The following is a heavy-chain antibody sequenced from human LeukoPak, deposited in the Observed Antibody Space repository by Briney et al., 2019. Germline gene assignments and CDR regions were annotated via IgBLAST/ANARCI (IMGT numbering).Heavy chain of an antibody. CDR1: GFTFSSCG. V-gene: IGHV3-33*06. CDR2: IWNEGSYK. J-gene: IGHJ4*02. D-gene: IGHD1-26*01. CDR3: AKPTRGSGSFLIEY. Sequence: GGSLXLSCAASGFTFSSCGMHWVRQAPGKGLEWVAVIWNEGSYKYYADSVKGGFIIYRDNSKNTLYMKMNSLRAEDTAVYYCAKPTRGSGSFLIEYWGQGTLVTVSS.